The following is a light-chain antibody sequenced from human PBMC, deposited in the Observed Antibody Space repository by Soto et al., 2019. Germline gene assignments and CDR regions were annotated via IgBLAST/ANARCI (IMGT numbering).Light chain of an antibody. Sequence: QLVLTQPPSVSGTPGQRVTISCSGSSSNIGDHSVNWFQQLPGAAPKLLISTTNQRPSGVPDRFSGSKSGTSGSLAISGLQSGDEAEYFCAAWDKSLNGFVFGTGTQLTVL. J-gene: IGLJ7*01. V-gene: IGLV1-44*01. CDR3: AAWDKSLNGFV. CDR2: TTN. CDR1: SSNIGDHS.